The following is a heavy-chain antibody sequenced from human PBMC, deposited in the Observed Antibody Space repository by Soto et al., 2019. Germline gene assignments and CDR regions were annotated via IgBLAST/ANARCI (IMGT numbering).Heavy chain of an antibody. CDR1: GFTFSSYG. CDR2: IWYDGSNK. CDR3: ARARRYDSSGYYYVGYYFDY. V-gene: IGHV3-33*01. D-gene: IGHD3-22*01. Sequence: HLGGSLRLSCAASGFTFSSYGMHWVRQAPGKGLEWVAVIWYDGSNKYYADSVKGRFTISRDNSKNTLYLQMNSLRAEDTAVYYCARARRYDSSGYYYVGYYFDYWGQGTLVTVSS. J-gene: IGHJ4*02.